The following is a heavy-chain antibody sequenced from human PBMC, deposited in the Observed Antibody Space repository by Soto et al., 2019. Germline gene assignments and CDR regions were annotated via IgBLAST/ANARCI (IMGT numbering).Heavy chain of an antibody. D-gene: IGHD3-16*02. CDR2: IYYSGST. CDR1: GGSISSSSYY. V-gene: IGHV4-39*01. Sequence: QLQLQESGPGLVKPSETLSLTCTVSGGSISSSSYYWGWIRQPPGKGLEWIGSIYYSGSTYYNPSLKTRVTISVATSKNQFSRKLSSLPAAATAVYYCARRDSPPPYRYWGQGTLVTVSS. J-gene: IGHJ1*01. CDR3: ARRDSPPPYRY.